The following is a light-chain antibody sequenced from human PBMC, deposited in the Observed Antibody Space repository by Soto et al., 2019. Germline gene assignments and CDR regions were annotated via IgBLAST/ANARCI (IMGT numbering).Light chain of an antibody. Sequence: QSVLTQPASVSGSPGQSITISCTGTSSDVAFYNHVSWYQQHPGKAPKLLIYEVNNRPSGVSHRFSGSKSGNTASLTISGLQAEDEADYYCSSFASTHTYVFGTGTK. CDR1: SSDVAFYNH. J-gene: IGLJ1*01. CDR2: EVN. V-gene: IGLV2-14*01. CDR3: SSFASTHTYV.